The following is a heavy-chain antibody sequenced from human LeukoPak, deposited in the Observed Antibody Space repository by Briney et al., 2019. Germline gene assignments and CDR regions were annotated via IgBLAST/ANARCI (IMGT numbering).Heavy chain of an antibody. CDR1: GYSFTSYW. D-gene: IGHD1/OR15-1a*01. J-gene: IGHJ4*02. CDR2: IYPGDSDT. Sequence: GESLKISCEGSGYSFTSYWIGWVRQMPGKGVGWMGIIYPGDSDTRYSPSFQGQVTISADKSISTAYLQWSSLKASDTAMYSCARLRLWNSFDYWGQGTLVTVSS. V-gene: IGHV5-51*01. CDR3: ARLRLWNSFDY.